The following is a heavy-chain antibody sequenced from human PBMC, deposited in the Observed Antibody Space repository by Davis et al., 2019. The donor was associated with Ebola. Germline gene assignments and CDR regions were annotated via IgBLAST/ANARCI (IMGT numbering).Heavy chain of an antibody. J-gene: IGHJ4*02. CDR2: ISSKSTYT. Sequence: GESLKISCIAFGFTFSDYYMSWIRQPPGKGLEWLSYISSKSTYTNYADSVRGRSTISRDNAKNLLFLEMSSLRGDDTGIYYCARDRGYSSGWRDYWGQGTLVTVSS. CDR1: GFTFSDYY. D-gene: IGHD6-19*01. CDR3: ARDRGYSSGWRDY. V-gene: IGHV3-11*06.